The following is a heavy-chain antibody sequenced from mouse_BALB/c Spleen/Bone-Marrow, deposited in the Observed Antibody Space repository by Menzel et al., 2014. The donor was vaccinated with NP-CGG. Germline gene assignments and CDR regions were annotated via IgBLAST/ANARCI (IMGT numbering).Heavy chain of an antibody. V-gene: IGHV5-17*02. J-gene: IGHJ2*01. Sequence: DVKLVESGGGLVQPGGSRKLSCAASGFTFSSFGMHWVRQAPEKGLEWVAHISSGSSTIYYGDTVMGRFTISRDNPKNTLFLQMTSLRSEDTATYYCVRSGSSSGYFDYWGQGTTLTVSS. CDR1: GFTFSSFG. CDR3: VRSGSSSGYFDY. CDR2: ISSGSSTI. D-gene: IGHD1-1*01.